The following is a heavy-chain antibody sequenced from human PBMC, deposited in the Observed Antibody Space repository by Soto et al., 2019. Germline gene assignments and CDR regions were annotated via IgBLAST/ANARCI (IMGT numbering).Heavy chain of an antibody. CDR1: GFTVSSNY. CDR2: IYSGGST. J-gene: IGHJ4*02. D-gene: IGHD1-7*01. CDR3: ALRSGITGTFDY. Sequence: GGSLRLSCAASGFTVSSNYMSWVRQAPGKGLEWVSVIYSGGSTYYADSVKGRFTISRDNSKNTLYLQMNSLRAEVTAVYYCALRSGITGTFDYWGQGTLVTVSS. V-gene: IGHV3-53*01.